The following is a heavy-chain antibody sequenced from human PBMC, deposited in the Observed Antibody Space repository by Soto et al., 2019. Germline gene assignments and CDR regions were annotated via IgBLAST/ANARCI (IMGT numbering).Heavy chain of an antibody. V-gene: IGHV4-59*08. CDR1: GGSISSYY. CDR2: IYYSGST. CDR3: ARQGCKGGSCYSSWFDP. J-gene: IGHJ5*02. D-gene: IGHD2-15*01. Sequence: TSETLSLTCTVSGGSISSYYWSWIRQPPGKGLEWIGYIYYSGSTNYNPSLKSRVTISVDTSKNQFSLKLSSVTAADTAVYYCARQGCKGGSCYSSWFDPWGQGTLVTVSS.